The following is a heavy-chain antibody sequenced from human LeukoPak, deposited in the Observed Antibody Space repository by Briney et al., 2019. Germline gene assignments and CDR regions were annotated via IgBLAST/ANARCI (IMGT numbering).Heavy chain of an antibody. CDR3: AGGGPYYYDSSGYLGHFDY. D-gene: IGHD3-22*01. V-gene: IGHV1-69*04. CDR2: IIPILGIA. CDR1: GGTFSSYA. J-gene: IGHJ4*02. Sequence: GSSVKVSCKASGGTFSSYAISWVRQAPGQGLEWMGRIIPILGIANYAQKFQGRVTITAEKSTSTAYMELSSLRSEDTAVYYCAGGGPYYYDSSGYLGHFDYWGQGTLVTVSS.